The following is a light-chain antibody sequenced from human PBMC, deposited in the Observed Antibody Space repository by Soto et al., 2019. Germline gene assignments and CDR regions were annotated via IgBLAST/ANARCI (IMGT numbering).Light chain of an antibody. CDR3: QSANSSPSYV. CDR1: VLATQY. Sequence: SYELTQSPSVSVSPGQTARITCSGDVLATQYVYWYQQKPGQAPMLLMYQDTEGPSGIPERFSGSTSGTTVTLTITGVQAEDEADYYCQSANSSPSYVFGTGTKLTVL. CDR2: QDT. J-gene: IGLJ1*01. V-gene: IGLV3-25*02.